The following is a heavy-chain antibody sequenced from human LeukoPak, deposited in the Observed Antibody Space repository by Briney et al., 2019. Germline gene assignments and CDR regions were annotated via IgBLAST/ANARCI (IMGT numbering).Heavy chain of an antibody. D-gene: IGHD6-13*01. Sequence: ASVKASCKASGYTFTRYYLHWVRQAPGQGLEWMGIINPSGGRTNNAQQFQGRVTMTRDTSTSTVYMQLSSLRSEDTAVYYCARDLAIAAAPYGMDVWGQGTTVTVSS. CDR2: INPSGGRT. V-gene: IGHV1-46*01. J-gene: IGHJ6*02. CDR3: ARDLAIAAAPYGMDV. CDR1: GYTFTRYY.